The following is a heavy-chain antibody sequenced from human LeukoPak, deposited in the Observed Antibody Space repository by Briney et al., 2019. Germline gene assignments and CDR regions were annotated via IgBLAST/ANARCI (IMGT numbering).Heavy chain of an antibody. J-gene: IGHJ4*02. V-gene: IGHV4-59*01. CDR3: ARDRHLGIVVTSLDY. CDR1: GGSISSYY. D-gene: IGHD3-22*01. CDR2: IYYSGST. Sequence: SETLSLTCTVSGGSISSYYWSWIRQPPGKGLEWIGYIYYSGSTNYNPSLKSRVTISVDTSKNQFSLKLSSVTAEDTAVYSCARDRHLGIVVTSLDYWGQGTLVTVSS.